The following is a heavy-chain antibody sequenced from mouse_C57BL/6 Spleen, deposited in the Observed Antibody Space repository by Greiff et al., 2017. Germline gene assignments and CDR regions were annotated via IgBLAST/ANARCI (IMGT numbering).Heavy chain of an antibody. CDR2: ISYDGSN. Sequence: EVQLQESGPGLVKPSQSLSLTCSVTGYSITSGYYWNWIRQFPGNKLEWMGYISYDGSNNYNPSLKNRISITRDTSKNQFFLKLNSVTTEDTATYYCASSYYDYDVAWFAYGGQGTLVTVAA. V-gene: IGHV3-6*01. D-gene: IGHD2-4*01. CDR1: GYSITSGYY. CDR3: ASSYYDYDVAWFAY. J-gene: IGHJ3*01.